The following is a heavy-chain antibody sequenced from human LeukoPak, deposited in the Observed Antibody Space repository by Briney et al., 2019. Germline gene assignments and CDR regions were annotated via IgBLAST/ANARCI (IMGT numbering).Heavy chain of an antibody. J-gene: IGHJ4*02. V-gene: IGHV3-33*07. CDR3: AQGHYVGNSEFLDN. D-gene: IGHD4-23*01. Sequence: PGRSLRLSCAASGFSFSSYGMYWVRQAPGKGLEWVALIYNDGGLPNYLDSVRGRFTISRDNSKNTLYLQMDSLRVEDTAVYYCAQGHYVGNSEFLDNWGQGSLVIVS. CDR2: IYNDGGLP. CDR1: GFSFSSYG.